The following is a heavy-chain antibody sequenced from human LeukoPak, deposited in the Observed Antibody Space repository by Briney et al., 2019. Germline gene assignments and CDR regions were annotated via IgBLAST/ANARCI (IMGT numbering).Heavy chain of an antibody. CDR3: ARDLQTTVTTWV. Sequence: GGSLRLSCAASGFTVSSNYMSWVRQAPGKGLEWVSVIYSGGSTYYADSVRGRFTISRDNAKNSLYLQMNSLRAEDTSVYYCARDLQTTVTTWVWGQGILVTVSS. CDR2: IYSGGST. CDR1: GFTVSSNY. V-gene: IGHV3-53*01. J-gene: IGHJ4*02. D-gene: IGHD4-17*01.